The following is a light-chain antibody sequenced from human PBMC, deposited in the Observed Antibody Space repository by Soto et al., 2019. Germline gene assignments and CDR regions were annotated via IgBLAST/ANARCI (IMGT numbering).Light chain of an antibody. Sequence: QAVVTQEPSLTVSPGGTVTLTCGSSSGAVTTGHYPYWFQQKPGQAPRTLIYDTSNKLSWTPARFSGSLLGGKAALTLSDVQHEDEDEYFCLLSDTHSVLFGGGTKLTVL. CDR3: LLSDTHSVL. V-gene: IGLV7-46*01. CDR2: DTS. CDR1: SGAVTTGHY. J-gene: IGLJ2*01.